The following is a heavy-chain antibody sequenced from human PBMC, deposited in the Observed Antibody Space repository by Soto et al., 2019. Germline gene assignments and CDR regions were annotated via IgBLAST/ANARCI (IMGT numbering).Heavy chain of an antibody. CDR3: ARDVVVTPKDYYYYMDV. V-gene: IGHV3-7*01. CDR1: GFTFSSYW. J-gene: IGHJ6*03. D-gene: IGHD2-21*02. CDR2: IKQDGSEK. Sequence: EVQLVESGGGLVQPGGSLRLSCAASGFTFSSYWMSWVRQAPGKGLEWVANIKQDGSEKYYVDSVKGRFTISRDNAKNSLYLQMNSLRAEDTAVYYCARDVVVTPKDYYYYMDVWGKGTTVTVSS.